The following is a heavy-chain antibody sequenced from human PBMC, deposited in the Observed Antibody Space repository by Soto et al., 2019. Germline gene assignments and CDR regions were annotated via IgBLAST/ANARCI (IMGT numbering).Heavy chain of an antibody. Sequence: ASVKVSCKASGGTFSSYAISWVRQAPGQGLEWMGGIIPIFGTANYAQKFQGRVTITADESSSTAYMELSSLRSEDTAVYYCAREGSGYDSLSFFVYRGQGTLVSVSS. CDR3: AREGSGYDSLSFFVY. CDR1: GGTFSSYA. D-gene: IGHD5-12*01. CDR2: IIPIFGTA. V-gene: IGHV1-69*13. J-gene: IGHJ4*02.